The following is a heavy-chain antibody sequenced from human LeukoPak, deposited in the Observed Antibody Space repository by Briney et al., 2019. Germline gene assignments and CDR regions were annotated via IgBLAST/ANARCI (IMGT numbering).Heavy chain of an antibody. Sequence: GASVKVSCKASGYTFTSYDINWVRQATGQGLEWMGWMNPNSGNTGYAQKFQGRVTMTRNTSISTAYMELSSLRSEDTAVYYCARGPRVATGMDVWGQGTTVTVSS. D-gene: IGHD5-12*01. J-gene: IGHJ6*02. CDR1: GYTFTSYD. V-gene: IGHV1-8*02. CDR3: ARGPRVATGMDV. CDR2: MNPNSGNT.